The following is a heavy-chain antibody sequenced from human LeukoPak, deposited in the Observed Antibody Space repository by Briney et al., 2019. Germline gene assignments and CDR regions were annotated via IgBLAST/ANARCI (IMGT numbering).Heavy chain of an antibody. Sequence: SQTLSLTCTVSGGSISSGGYYWSWIRQHPGKGLEWIGYIYYSGSTYYNPSLKSRVTISVDTSKNQFSLKLSSVTAADTAVYYCARDGIAAHPGAPYYYYYMGVWGKGTTVTVSS. CDR2: IYYSGST. V-gene: IGHV4-31*03. J-gene: IGHJ6*03. CDR3: ARDGIAAHPGAPYYYYYMGV. CDR1: GGSISSGGYY. D-gene: IGHD6-13*01.